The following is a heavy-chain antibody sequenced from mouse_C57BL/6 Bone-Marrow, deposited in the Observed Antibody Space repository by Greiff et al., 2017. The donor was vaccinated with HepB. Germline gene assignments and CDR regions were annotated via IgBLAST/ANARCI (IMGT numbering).Heavy chain of an antibody. J-gene: IGHJ3*01. D-gene: IGHD1-1*01. CDR1: GYTFTDYY. Sequence: EVQLQQSGPVLVKPGASVKMSCKASGYTFTDYYMNWVKQSHGKSLEWIGVINPYNGGTSYNQKFKGKATLTVDQSSSTAYMELNSLTSEDSAVYYCARAGGIYYYGSSYAWFAYWGQGTLVTVSA. CDR3: ARAGGIYYYGSSYAWFAY. V-gene: IGHV1-19*01. CDR2: INPYNGGT.